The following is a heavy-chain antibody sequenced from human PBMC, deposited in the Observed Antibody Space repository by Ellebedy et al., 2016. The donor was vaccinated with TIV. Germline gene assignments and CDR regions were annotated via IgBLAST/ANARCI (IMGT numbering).Heavy chain of an antibody. J-gene: IGHJ4*02. CDR3: VKEKVTVAGTGYVDY. D-gene: IGHD6-19*01. Sequence: GGSLRLSCAASGFTYSNYAMSWVRQAPGKGLEWVSSISRLGPYTFYADSVKGRFTISRDNAKNTLYLEMNSLRAEDTAVYYCVKEKVTVAGTGYVDYWGLGTQVTVSS. CDR2: ISRLGPYT. CDR1: GFTYSNYA. V-gene: IGHV3-23*01.